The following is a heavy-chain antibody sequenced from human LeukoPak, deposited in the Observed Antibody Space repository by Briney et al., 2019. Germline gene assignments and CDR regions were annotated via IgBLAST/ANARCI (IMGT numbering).Heavy chain of an antibody. Sequence: ASVKVSCKASGYIFTSHYMHWVRQAPGQGLEWMGIINPSGGSTSYAQKFQGRVTMTRDTSTSTVYMELSSLRSEDTAVYYCARVGDFTTGLDYWGQGTLVTVSS. CDR2: INPSGGST. J-gene: IGHJ4*02. CDR1: GYIFTSHY. V-gene: IGHV1-46*01. D-gene: IGHD3-10*01. CDR3: ARVGDFTTGLDY.